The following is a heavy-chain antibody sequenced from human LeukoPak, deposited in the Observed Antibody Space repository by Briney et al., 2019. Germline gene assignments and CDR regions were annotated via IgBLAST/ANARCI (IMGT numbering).Heavy chain of an antibody. Sequence: GGSLRLSCTASGFTFGDYAMSWIRQAPGKGLEWVGFIRSKAYGETADYAASVKGRFTITRDDSKAIAYLQMNSLKTEDTAVYHCTRDRGAYNLYDYWGQGTLVTVSS. CDR2: IRSKAYGETA. D-gene: IGHD1-1*01. V-gene: IGHV3-49*03. J-gene: IGHJ4*02. CDR3: TRDRGAYNLYDY. CDR1: GFTFGDYA.